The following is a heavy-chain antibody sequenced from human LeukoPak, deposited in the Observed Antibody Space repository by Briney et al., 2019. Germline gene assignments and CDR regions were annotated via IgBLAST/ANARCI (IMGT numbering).Heavy chain of an antibody. CDR2: IYYSGST. J-gene: IGHJ4*02. Sequence: SETLSLTCTVSGGSISSSSYYWGWIRQPPGKGLEWIGSIYYSGSTYYNPSLKSRVTISVDTSKNQFSLKLSSVTAADTAVYYCARDRRYSSGWLGHDDYWGQGTLVTVSS. CDR3: ARDRRYSSGWLGHDDY. CDR1: GGSISSSSYY. V-gene: IGHV4-39*07. D-gene: IGHD6-19*01.